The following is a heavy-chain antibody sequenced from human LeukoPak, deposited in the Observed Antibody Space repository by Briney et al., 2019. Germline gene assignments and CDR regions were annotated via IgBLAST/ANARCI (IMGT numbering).Heavy chain of an antibody. D-gene: IGHD3-22*01. CDR1: ELILSDHY. J-gene: IGHJ3*02. Sequence: GGSLRLSCEASELILSDHYVDWVRQAPGKGLEWLGRSRNKAKIYTTIYAASVKGRFSILRDDPKKSVYLQVNSLKTEDTAVYYCTRPNYFDSSGDSLDAFDIWGRGTMVTVSS. CDR3: TRPNYFDSSGDSLDAFDI. CDR2: SRNKAKIYTT. V-gene: IGHV3-72*01.